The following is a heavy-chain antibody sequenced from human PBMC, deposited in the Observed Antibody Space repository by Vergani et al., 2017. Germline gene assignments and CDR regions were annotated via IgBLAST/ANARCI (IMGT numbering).Heavy chain of an antibody. CDR3: AKDLREGITIFGVVIPTTPDYYGMDV. D-gene: IGHD3-3*01. J-gene: IGHJ6*02. CDR1: GYTFTSYY. V-gene: IGHV1-46*01. CDR2: INPSGGST. Sequence: QVQLVQSGAEVKKPGASVKVSCKASGYTFTSYYMHWVRQAPGQGLEWMGIINPSGGSTSYAQKFQGRVTMTRDTSTSTVYMELSSLRSEDTAMYYCAKDLREGITIFGVVIPTTPDYYGMDVWGQGTTVTVSS.